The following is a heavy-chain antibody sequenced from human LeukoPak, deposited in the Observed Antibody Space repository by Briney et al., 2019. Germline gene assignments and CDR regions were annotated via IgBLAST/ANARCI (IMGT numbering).Heavy chain of an antibody. CDR1: GYTFTTSG. V-gene: IGHV1-18*01. J-gene: IGHJ3*02. Sequence: ASVKVSCKASGYTFTTSGISWVRQAPGQGLEWMGWISAYNGNTNYVQKVQGRVTMTTDTSTNTAYMELRSLRSDDTAVYYCARYSYYDSSGPYDAFDIRGQGTMVTVSS. D-gene: IGHD3-22*01. CDR3: ARYSYYDSSGPYDAFDI. CDR2: ISAYNGNT.